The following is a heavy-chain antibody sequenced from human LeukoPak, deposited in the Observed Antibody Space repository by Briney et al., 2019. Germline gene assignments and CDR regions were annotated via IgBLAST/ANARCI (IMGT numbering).Heavy chain of an antibody. V-gene: IGHV1-2*02. D-gene: IGHD3-10*01. CDR2: INPNSGGT. Sequence: GASVKVSCKASGYTFTGYYMHWVRQAPGQGLEWMGWINPNSGGTNYAQKFQGRVTMTRDTSISTAYMELSSLRSEDTAVYYCARSRILWFGELFYYYYYMDVWGKGTTVTVSS. J-gene: IGHJ6*03. CDR1: GYTFTGYY. CDR3: ARSRILWFGELFYYYYYMDV.